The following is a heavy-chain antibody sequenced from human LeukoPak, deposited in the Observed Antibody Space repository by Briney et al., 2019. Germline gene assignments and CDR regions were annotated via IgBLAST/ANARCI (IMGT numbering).Heavy chain of an antibody. CDR3: ARHTYCLGGSCYVDN. CDR1: GYPINSGYY. V-gene: IGHV4-38-2*01. D-gene: IGHD2-15*01. CDR2: ISQSGST. Sequence: PSETLSLTCAVSGYPINSGYYWGWIRQPPGKGLEWIGSISQSGSTYYRASLKSRVTISMDTSKNQFYLKLRSVTAADTAVYYCARHTYCLGGSCYVDNWGQGTLVTVSS. J-gene: IGHJ4*02.